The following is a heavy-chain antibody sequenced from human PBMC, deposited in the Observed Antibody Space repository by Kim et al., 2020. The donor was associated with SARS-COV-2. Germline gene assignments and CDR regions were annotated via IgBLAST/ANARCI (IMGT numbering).Heavy chain of an antibody. CDR3: VKDRGGCLQDFDY. D-gene: IGHD3-10*01. V-gene: IGHV3-64D*09. J-gene: IGHJ4*02. Sequence: ADAVKGRFTISRDNSKNTLYLQMSSLRAEDTAVYYCVKDRGGCLQDFDYWGQGTLVTVSS.